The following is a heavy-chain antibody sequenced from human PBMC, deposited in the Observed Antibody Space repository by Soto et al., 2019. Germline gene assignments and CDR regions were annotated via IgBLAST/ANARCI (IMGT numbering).Heavy chain of an antibody. Sequence: QVQLVQSGAEVKKPGASVKVSCKASGYTFTSYGITWVRQAPGQGLEWMGGISAYNGNTNYAQKLKGRVSMTAYTATSTANIERRRPRSDDTAVYSCARAASYCGGDCYYDYGMDVWGQGTTVTVSS. CDR1: GYTFTSYG. V-gene: IGHV1-18*01. J-gene: IGHJ6*02. D-gene: IGHD2-21*02. CDR3: ARAASYCGGDCYYDYGMDV. CDR2: ISAYNGNT.